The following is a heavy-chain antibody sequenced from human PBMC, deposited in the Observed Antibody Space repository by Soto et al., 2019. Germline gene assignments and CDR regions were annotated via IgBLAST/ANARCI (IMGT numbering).Heavy chain of an antibody. V-gene: IGHV4-61*08. CDR1: GGSVSSGGYF. D-gene: IGHD6-19*01. CDR3: ARAPYSSGWPDS. CDR2: ISYRGST. Sequence: QVQLQESGPGLVKPSETLSLTCTVSGGSVSSGGYFWSWIRQPPGKGLEWIGYISYRGSTKYNPSHERRVTISVDTSNNKFSLKLASVTAADTAVYYCARAPYSSGWPDSWGQGTLVTVSS. J-gene: IGHJ4*02.